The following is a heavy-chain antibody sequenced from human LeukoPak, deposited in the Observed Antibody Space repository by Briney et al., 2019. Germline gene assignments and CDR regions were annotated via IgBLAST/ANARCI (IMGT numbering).Heavy chain of an antibody. CDR2: IKSKGNGGTA. CDR3: TWHYYDRLDP. CDR1: GFTFTSAR. D-gene: IGHD3-22*01. Sequence: GGSLRLSCAASGFTFTSARMSWVRQAPGKGLEWVGRIKSKGNGGTADYAAPVKGRFTISRDDSKNTLYLQMNSLKSEDTAVYYCTWHYYDRLDPWGQGTLVTVSS. J-gene: IGHJ5*02. V-gene: IGHV3-15*01.